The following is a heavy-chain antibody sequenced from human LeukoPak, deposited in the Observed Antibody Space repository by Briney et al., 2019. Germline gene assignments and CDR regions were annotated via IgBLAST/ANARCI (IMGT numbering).Heavy chain of an antibody. V-gene: IGHV4-34*01. J-gene: IGHJ6*02. D-gene: IGHD2-2*01. CDR1: GGSFSGYY. CDR2: INHSGST. Sequence: SETLSLTCAVYGGSFSGYYWSWIRQPPGKGLEWIGEINHSGSTNYNPSLKSRVTMSVDTSKNQFSLKLSSVTAADTAVYYCARGGVVVPAAIYYYYYGMDVWGQGTTVTVSS. CDR3: ARGGVVVPAAIYYYYYGMDV.